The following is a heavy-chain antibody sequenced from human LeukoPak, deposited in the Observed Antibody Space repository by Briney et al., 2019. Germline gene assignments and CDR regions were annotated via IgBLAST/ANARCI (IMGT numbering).Heavy chain of an antibody. V-gene: IGHV4-31*03. CDR2: IYYSGST. Sequence: SETLPLTCTVSGGSTSSGGYYWSWIRQHPGKGLEYIGYIYYSGSTYYNPSLKSRVTISVDTSKNQFSLKLSSVTAADTAIYYCARGFMAPPYYFDYWGQGTLVTVSS. J-gene: IGHJ4*02. D-gene: IGHD3-3*01. CDR3: ARGFMAPPYYFDY. CDR1: GGSTSSGGYY.